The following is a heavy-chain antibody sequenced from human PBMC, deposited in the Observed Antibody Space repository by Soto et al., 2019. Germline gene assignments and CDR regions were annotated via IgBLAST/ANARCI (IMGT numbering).Heavy chain of an antibody. Sequence: GGSLRLSCAASGFTFSSYGMHWVRQAPGKGLEWVAVIWYDGSNKYYADSVKGRFTISRDNSKNTLYLQMNSLRAEDTAVYYCARVAGTDYYYYYGMDVWGQGTTVTVSS. D-gene: IGHD6-13*01. CDR1: GFTFSSYG. J-gene: IGHJ6*02. CDR2: IWYDGSNK. V-gene: IGHV3-33*01. CDR3: ARVAGTDYYYYYGMDV.